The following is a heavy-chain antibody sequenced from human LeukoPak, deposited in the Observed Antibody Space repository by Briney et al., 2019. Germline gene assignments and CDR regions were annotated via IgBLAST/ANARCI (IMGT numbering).Heavy chain of an antibody. J-gene: IGHJ6*03. V-gene: IGHV4-59*01. CDR3: ARVRWLHAYYSYYSMDV. CDR1: GDSINTYY. Sequence: SETLSLTCTVSGDSINTYYWSWIRQPPGKGLEWIGYIYHSGSTNYNPSLRSRVTISVDTSKSQLSLKLNSVTAADTAVYFCARVRWLHAYYSYYSMDVWGRGTTVTVSS. D-gene: IGHD3-22*01. CDR2: IYHSGST.